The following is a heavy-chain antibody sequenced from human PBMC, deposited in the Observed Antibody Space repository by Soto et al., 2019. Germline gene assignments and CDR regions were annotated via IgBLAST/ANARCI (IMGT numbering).Heavy chain of an antibody. CDR3: TREVKPWARREFAC. CDR1: GFALSSHS. D-gene: IGHD1-26*01. J-gene: IGHJ4*02. V-gene: IGHV3-21*02. CDR2: ISTNSEDK. Sequence: EVQLVESGGGLVQPGGSLRLSCAASGFALSSHSMNWVRQAPGKGLEWVSLISTNSEDKFYADAVKGRFTISRDNAANSVWLQLDGPRVEATAVYYCTREVKPWARREFACWGQGDLVTVSS.